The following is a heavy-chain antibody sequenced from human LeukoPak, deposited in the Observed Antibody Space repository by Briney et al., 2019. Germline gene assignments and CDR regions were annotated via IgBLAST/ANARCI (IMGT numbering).Heavy chain of an antibody. D-gene: IGHD3-10*01. Sequence: TGGSLRLSCAASGFTFSSYAMSWVRQAPGKGLEWVSAISGSGGSTYYADSVKGRFTISRDNSKNTLYLQMNSLRAEDTAVYYRAKGSLYGSGSTPAYYFDYWGQGTLVTVSS. CDR1: GFTFSSYA. V-gene: IGHV3-23*01. CDR3: AKGSLYGSGSTPAYYFDY. CDR2: ISGSGGST. J-gene: IGHJ4*02.